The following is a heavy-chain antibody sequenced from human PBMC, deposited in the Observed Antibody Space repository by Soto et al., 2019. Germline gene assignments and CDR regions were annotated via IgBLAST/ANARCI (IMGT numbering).Heavy chain of an antibody. CDR2: IFSSGST. CDR1: VGSSNTFY. V-gene: IGHV4-4*07. CDR3: AREGSYSAYNFAHGIQLWSFDF. J-gene: IGHJ4*02. D-gene: IGHD5-18*01. Sequence: SSTLSLTCTVSVGSSNTFYWSWVRQPAGKGLEWIGRIFSSGSTSFNPSLESRVAMSVDTSKNHFSLNLSSVTAADMAVYYCAREGSYSAYNFAHGIQLWSFDFWGQGALVTVSS.